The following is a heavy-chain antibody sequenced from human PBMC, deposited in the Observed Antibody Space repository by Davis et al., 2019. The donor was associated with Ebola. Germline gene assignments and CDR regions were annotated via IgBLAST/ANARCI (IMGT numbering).Heavy chain of an antibody. J-gene: IGHJ3*02. CDR2: TYFSSKWFE. V-gene: IGHV6-1*01. CDR1: GDSVSRNSA. CDR3: ARGWLRTGLDI. Sequence: SCDISGDSVSRNSAWNWIRQSPSRGLEWLGRTYFSSKWFEDYAVSVKSRIIINPDTSKNQLSLQLNSVTPEDTAVYYCARGWLRTGLDIWGQGTMVIVSS. D-gene: IGHD5-24*01.